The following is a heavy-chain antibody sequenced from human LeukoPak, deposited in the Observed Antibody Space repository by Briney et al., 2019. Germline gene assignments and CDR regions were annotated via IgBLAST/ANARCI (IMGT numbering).Heavy chain of an antibody. J-gene: IGHJ4*02. D-gene: IGHD1-26*01. CDR1: GFTFSRAG. Sequence: GRSLRLSCAASGFTFSRAGMHWVRQAPGKGLEWVAVISNDGGNKYYADSVKGRFTMSRDNSKNRLFLQMNSLRAEDTAVYYCSMSFGGSSSFDYWGQGTLVTVSS. CDR2: ISNDGGNK. CDR3: SMSFGGSSSFDY. V-gene: IGHV3-30*03.